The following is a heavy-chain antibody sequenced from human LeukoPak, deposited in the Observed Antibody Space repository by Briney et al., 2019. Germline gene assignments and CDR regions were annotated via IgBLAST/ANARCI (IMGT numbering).Heavy chain of an antibody. D-gene: IGHD6-13*01. V-gene: IGHV4-34*01. Sequence: SETLSLTCAVYGGSFNAYYWNWIRQPPGKGLEWIGEIHHSGSTNYNPSLKSRATLSVDTSKSRFSLKLTSMTAADTVVYFCARALLSRRHSSTWYPLDSWGQGTLVTVSS. J-gene: IGHJ4*02. CDR1: GGSFNAYY. CDR2: IHHSGST. CDR3: ARALLSRRHSSTWYPLDS.